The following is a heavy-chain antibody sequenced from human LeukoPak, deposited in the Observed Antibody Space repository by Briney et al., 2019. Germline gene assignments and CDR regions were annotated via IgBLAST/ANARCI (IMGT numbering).Heavy chain of an antibody. D-gene: IGHD5-12*01. CDR3: ARDPGYSGYQTFDY. J-gene: IGHJ4*02. Sequence: PGGSLRLSCAASGFTFSRDWMSWVRQAPGKGLEWVANIKQDGSEKYYVGSVKGRFTISRDNAKNSLYLQVNSLRAEDTAVYYCARDPGYSGYQTFDYWGQGTLVTVSS. CDR1: GFTFSRDW. V-gene: IGHV3-7*03. CDR2: IKQDGSEK.